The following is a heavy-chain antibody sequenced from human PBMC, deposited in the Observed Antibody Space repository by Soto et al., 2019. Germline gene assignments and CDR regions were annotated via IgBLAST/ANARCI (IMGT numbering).Heavy chain of an antibody. D-gene: IGHD6-13*01. CDR3: ARGGIAAAGSYYYYGMDV. Sequence: GGSLRLSCAASGFTFSSYSMNWVRQAPGKGLEWVSSISSSSSYIYYADSVKGRFTISRDNAKNSLYLQMNSLRAEDTAVYYCARGGIAAAGSYYYYGMDVWGKGTTVTVSS. V-gene: IGHV3-21*01. CDR1: GFTFSSYS. CDR2: ISSSSSYI. J-gene: IGHJ6*04.